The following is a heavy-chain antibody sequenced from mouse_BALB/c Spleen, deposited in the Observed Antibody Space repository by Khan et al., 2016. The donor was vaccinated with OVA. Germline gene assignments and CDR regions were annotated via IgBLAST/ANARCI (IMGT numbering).Heavy chain of an antibody. Sequence: EVQLQESGPGLVKPSQSLSLTCTVTGYSITSGYAWNWIRQFPGNKLEWMGYISYSGVTSYTPSLKSRISNTRDTSKNQFFLQLNSGTTEDTATYYCARVNYYGYYFDYWGQGTTLTVSS. CDR3: ARVNYYGYYFDY. J-gene: IGHJ2*01. CDR2: ISYSGVT. V-gene: IGHV3-2*02. D-gene: IGHD1-1*01. CDR1: GYSITSGYA.